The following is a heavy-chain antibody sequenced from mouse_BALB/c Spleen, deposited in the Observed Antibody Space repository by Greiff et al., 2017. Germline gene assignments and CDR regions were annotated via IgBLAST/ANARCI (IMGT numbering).Heavy chain of an antibody. CDR2: ISYSGST. CDR3: ARGGYGDDY. V-gene: IGHV3-2*02. D-gene: IGHD2-13*01. CDR1: GYSITSDYA. J-gene: IGHJ2*01. Sequence: EVQLQESGPGLVKPSQSLSLTCTVTGYSITSDYAWNWIRQFPGNKLEWMGYISYSGSTSYNPSLKSRISITRDTSKNQFFLQLNSVTTEDTATYYCARGGYGDDYWGQGTTLTVSS.